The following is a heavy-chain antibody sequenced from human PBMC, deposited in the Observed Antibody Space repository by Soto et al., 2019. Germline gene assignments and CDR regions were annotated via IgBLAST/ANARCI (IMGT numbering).Heavy chain of an antibody. CDR2: IYYSGNT. D-gene: IGHD2-21*01. J-gene: IGHJ1*01. CDR3: AVMTAAEYFHY. CDR1: GGSISNYY. V-gene: IGHV4-59*01. Sequence: QVQLQESAPGLVKPSETLSLTCTVSGGSISNYYWSWIREPPGKGLEWIGFIYYSGNTNYNPSLKSRVTISVDTSKNQVALKMTSVIAADAAVYYWAVMTAAEYFHYWGQGTLVTVSS.